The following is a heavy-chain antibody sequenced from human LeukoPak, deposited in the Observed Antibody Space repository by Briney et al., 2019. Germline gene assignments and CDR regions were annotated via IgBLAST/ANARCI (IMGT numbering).Heavy chain of an antibody. Sequence: SSETLSLTCTVSGGSISSYYWTWIRQPPGKGLEWIGYIYHRGSANYNPSLKSRVTISVDTSKNQFSLTLSSVTAADAAVYYCASHHIAAAGTFDYWGQGTLVTVSS. CDR1: GGSISSYY. CDR2: IYHRGSA. J-gene: IGHJ4*02. D-gene: IGHD6-13*01. CDR3: ASHHIAAAGTFDY. V-gene: IGHV4-59*01.